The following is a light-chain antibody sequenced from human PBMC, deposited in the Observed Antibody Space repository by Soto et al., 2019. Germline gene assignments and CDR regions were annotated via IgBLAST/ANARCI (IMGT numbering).Light chain of an antibody. Sequence: QSVLTQPASVSGSPGQSITISCTGTSSDVGGYNYVSWYQQQSGKAPKLMIHEVSNRPSGVSNRFSGSKSGNTASLTISGLQAEDEADYYCCSYAGSSTHYVFGTGTKVTVL. CDR3: CSYAGSSTHYV. CDR1: SSDVGGYNY. J-gene: IGLJ1*01. V-gene: IGLV2-14*01. CDR2: EVS.